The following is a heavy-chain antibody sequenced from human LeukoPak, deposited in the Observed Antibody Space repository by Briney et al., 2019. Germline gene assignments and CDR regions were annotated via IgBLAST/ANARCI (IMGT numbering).Heavy chain of an antibody. D-gene: IGHD3-16*01. V-gene: IGHV4-39*07. CDR1: GGSISSSSYY. Sequence: SETLSLTCTVSGGSISSSSYYWGWIRQPPGKGVEWIGEIYHSGSTNYNPSLKSRVTISVDKSKNQFSLKLSSVTAADTAVYYCAGTNPFGGYFGYWGQGTLVTVSS. CDR2: IYHSGST. CDR3: AGTNPFGGYFGY. J-gene: IGHJ4*02.